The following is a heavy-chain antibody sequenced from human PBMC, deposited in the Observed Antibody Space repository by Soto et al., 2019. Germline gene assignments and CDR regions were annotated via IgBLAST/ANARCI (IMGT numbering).Heavy chain of an antibody. D-gene: IGHD3-10*01. CDR3: AVLLSRPYFDY. J-gene: IGHJ4*02. CDR2: IYSGGST. Sequence: XXSLRLSYAASGFTVSSNYMRWVRQAPGKGLEWVSVIYSGGSTYYADSVKGRFTISRDNSKNTLYLQMNSLRAEDTAVYYCAVLLSRPYFDYWGQGTLVTVSS. CDR1: GFTVSSNY. V-gene: IGHV3-53*01.